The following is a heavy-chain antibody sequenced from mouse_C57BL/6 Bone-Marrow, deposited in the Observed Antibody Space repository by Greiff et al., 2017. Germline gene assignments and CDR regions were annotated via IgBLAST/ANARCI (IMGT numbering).Heavy chain of an antibody. Sequence: VQLVESGAELARPGASVKLSCKASGYTFTSYGISWVKQRPIQGLEWIGNIDPSDSETHYNQKFKDKATLTVDKSSSTAYMQLSSLTSEDSAVYYCARKGYFDVWGTGTTVTVSS. CDR3: ARKGYFDV. J-gene: IGHJ1*03. CDR2: IDPSDSET. CDR1: GYTFTSYG. V-gene: IGHV1-52*01.